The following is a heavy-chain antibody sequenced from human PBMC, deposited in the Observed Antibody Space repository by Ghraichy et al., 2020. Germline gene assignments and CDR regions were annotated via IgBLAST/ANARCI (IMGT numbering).Heavy chain of an antibody. V-gene: IGHV3-73*01. D-gene: IGHD2-21*02. CDR2: IRSKANSYAT. CDR1: GFTFSGSA. Sequence: GESLNISCAASGFTFSGSAMHWVRQASGKGLEWVGRIRSKANSYATAYAASVKGRFTISRDDSKNTAYLQMNSLKTEDTAVYYCTRLGGDATYYYYGMDVWGQGTTVTVSS. J-gene: IGHJ6*02. CDR3: TRLGGDATYYYYGMDV.